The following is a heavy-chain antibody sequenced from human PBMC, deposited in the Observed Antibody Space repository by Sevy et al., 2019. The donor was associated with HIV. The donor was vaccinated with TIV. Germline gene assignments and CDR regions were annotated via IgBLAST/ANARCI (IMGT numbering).Heavy chain of an antibody. D-gene: IGHD3-22*01. V-gene: IGHV1-2*02. J-gene: IGHJ4*02. Sequence: ASVKVSCKASGYTFTGYYIHWVRQAPGQGLEWMGWINPNSGGTNYAQKFQGRVTMTRDTSISTAYMELSRLRSDDTAVYYCARALGDMIVVVSPFDYWGQGTLVTVSS. CDR1: GYTFTGYY. CDR2: INPNSGGT. CDR3: ARALGDMIVVVSPFDY.